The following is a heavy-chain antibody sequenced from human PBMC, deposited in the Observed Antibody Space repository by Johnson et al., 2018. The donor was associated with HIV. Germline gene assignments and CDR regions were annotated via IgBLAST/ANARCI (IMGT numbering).Heavy chain of an antibody. V-gene: IGHV3-9*01. CDR2: ISWNSGSI. D-gene: IGHD6-13*01. CDR3: ARDGKYSSIGPDAFDV. CDR1: GFTFDDYA. J-gene: IGHJ3*01. Sequence: EVQLVESGGGSVQPGRSLRLSCAASGFTFDDYAMHWVRQAPGKGLEWVSGISWNSGSIGYADSVKGRFTISRDNAKNSLYLQMNSLRPEDTAVYFCARDGKYSSIGPDAFDVWGQGTMVAVSS.